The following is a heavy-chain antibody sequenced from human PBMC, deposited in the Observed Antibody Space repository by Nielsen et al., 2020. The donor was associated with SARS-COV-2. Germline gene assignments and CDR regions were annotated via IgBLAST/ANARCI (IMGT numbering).Heavy chain of an antibody. J-gene: IGHJ4*02. CDR2: TYFRSKWFN. CDR1: GDSVSSKSAA. Sequence: SQTLSLTRAISGDSVSSKSAAWNWTRQSPSRGIEWLGRTYFRSKWFNDYAVSVKSRITIKSDTSKNQFSLQLNSVTPEDTGVYYCARDTIPFGVDYWGQGTRVTVSS. CDR3: ARDTIPFGVDY. D-gene: IGHD3-16*01. V-gene: IGHV6-1*01.